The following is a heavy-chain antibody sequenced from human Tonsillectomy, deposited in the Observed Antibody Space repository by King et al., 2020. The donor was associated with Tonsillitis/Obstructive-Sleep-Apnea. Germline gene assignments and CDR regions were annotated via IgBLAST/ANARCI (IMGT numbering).Heavy chain of an antibody. J-gene: IGHJ6*03. V-gene: IGHV2-26*01. CDR2: VLSTDEQ. CDR3: ARILVTTTLIGDFYYYMDV. CDR1: GFSLSTTRMG. D-gene: IGHD4-17*01. Sequence: QVTLKESGPVLVKPTETLTLTCTVSGFSLSTTRMGVSWIRHPPGKALEWLAHVLSTDEQSYNTSLQSRLTISKDTSKSQVVLTMTNMDPVDTGTYYCARILVTTTLIGDFYYYMDVWGRGTTVTVSS.